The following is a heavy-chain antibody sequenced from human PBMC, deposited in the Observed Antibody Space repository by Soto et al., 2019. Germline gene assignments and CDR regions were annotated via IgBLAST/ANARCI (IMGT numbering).Heavy chain of an antibody. V-gene: IGHV4-34*01. CDR1: GGCFSGYY. D-gene: IGHD5-18*01. CDR2: INHSVST. J-gene: IGHJ6*02. CDR3: ARGRGYSYGLRRYYGMDV. Sequence: PXATLSLAYAVYGGCFSGYYWSWIRQPPGKGLEWIGEINHSVSTNYNPSLKSRVTISVDTSKNQFSLKLSSVTAADTAVYYCARGRGYSYGLRRYYGMDVWGQGTTVTVSS.